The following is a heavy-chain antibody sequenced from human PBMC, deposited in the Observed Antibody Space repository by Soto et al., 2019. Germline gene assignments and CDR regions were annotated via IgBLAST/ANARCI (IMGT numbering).Heavy chain of an antibody. Sequence: GGSLRLSCAASGFTFSSYGMHRVRQAPGKGLEWVAVIWYDGSNKYYADSVKGRFTISRDNSKNTLYLQMNSLRAEDTAVYYCARELPAERSIYYYGMDVWGQGTTVTVSS. CDR2: IWYDGSNK. CDR3: ARELPAERSIYYYGMDV. D-gene: IGHD2-15*01. V-gene: IGHV3-33*01. CDR1: GFTFSSYG. J-gene: IGHJ6*02.